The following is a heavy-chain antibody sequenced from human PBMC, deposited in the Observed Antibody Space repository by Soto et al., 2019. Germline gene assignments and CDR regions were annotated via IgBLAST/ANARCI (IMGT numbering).Heavy chain of an antibody. V-gene: IGHV3-23*01. Sequence: EVQMLESGGGLVQPGGSLRLSCAASGFTFSSYAMSWVRQAPGKGLEWVSAISGSGGSTYYADSVKGRFTSSRDNSKNTLYLQMNSLRAEDTAVYYCAKGSMGDYDLFIDYWGQGTLVTVSS. CDR3: AKGSMGDYDLFIDY. CDR1: GFTFSSYA. J-gene: IGHJ4*02. D-gene: IGHD4-17*01. CDR2: ISGSGGST.